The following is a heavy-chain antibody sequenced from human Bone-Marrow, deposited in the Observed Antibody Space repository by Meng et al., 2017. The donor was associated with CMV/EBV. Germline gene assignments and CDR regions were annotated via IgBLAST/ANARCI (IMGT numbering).Heavy chain of an antibody. Sequence: GESLKISCAASGFTFSSYAMSWVRQAPGKGLEWVSAISGSGGSTYYADSVKGRFTISRDNSKNTLYLQMNSLRAEDTAVYYCARDLYSSSWDQFGYWGQGTLVTVSS. CDR3: ARDLYSSSWDQFGY. V-gene: IGHV3-23*01. CDR1: GFTFSSYA. J-gene: IGHJ4*02. CDR2: ISGSGGST. D-gene: IGHD6-13*01.